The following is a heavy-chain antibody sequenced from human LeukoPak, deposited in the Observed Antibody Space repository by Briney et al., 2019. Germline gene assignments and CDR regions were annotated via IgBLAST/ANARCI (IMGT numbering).Heavy chain of an antibody. CDR1: GGSISSYY. Sequence: SETLSLTCTVSGGSISSYYWSWIRQPAGKGLEWIGRIYTSGSTNYNPSLKSRVTMSVDTYKNQFSLKLSSVTAADTAVYYCARDGGARDDGYFDYWGQGTLVTVSS. CDR3: ARDGGARDDGYFDY. CDR2: IYTSGST. D-gene: IGHD3-3*01. J-gene: IGHJ4*02. V-gene: IGHV4-4*07.